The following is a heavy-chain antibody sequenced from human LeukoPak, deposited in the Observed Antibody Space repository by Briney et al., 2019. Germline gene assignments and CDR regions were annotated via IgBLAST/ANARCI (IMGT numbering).Heavy chain of an antibody. V-gene: IGHV3-20*01. J-gene: IGHJ5*02. CDR1: GFTFDDYG. CDR3: ARDGMITFGGVIARGPLNWFDP. D-gene: IGHD3-16*02. Sequence: GGSLRLSSAASGFTFDDYGMSWVRQAPGKGLEWVSGINWNGGSTGYADSVKGRFTISRDNAKNSLYLQMNSLRAEDTALYHCARDGMITFGGVIARGPLNWFDPWGQGTLVTVSS. CDR2: INWNGGST.